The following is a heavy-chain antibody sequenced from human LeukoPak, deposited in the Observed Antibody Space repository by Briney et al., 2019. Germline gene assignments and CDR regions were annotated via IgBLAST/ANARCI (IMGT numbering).Heavy chain of an antibody. D-gene: IGHD6-13*01. CDR3: AKDRIAAGN. V-gene: IGHV3-9*01. CDR1: GFTFDDYA. J-gene: IGHJ4*02. CDR2: ISWNSGSI. Sequence: GRSLRLSCAASGFTFDDYAMHWVRQAPGKGLEWVSGISWNSGSIGYADSVKGRFTISRDNAKNSLYLQMNSLRAEDTALYYCAKDRIAAGNWGQGTLITVSS.